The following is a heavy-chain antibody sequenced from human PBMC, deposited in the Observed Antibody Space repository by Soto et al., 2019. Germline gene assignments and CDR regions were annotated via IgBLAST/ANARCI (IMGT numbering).Heavy chain of an antibody. Sequence: LSLTCTVSGGSIISTFYYWGWLRQPPGRGLEWIANIHYSGETHYSPSLKSRVAISVDTSKSQFSLTLNSVTAADTAVYYCARRPDFRDHGWFDPWGQGILVTVSS. CDR2: IHYSGET. V-gene: IGHV4-39*01. CDR3: ARRPDFRDHGWFDP. J-gene: IGHJ5*02. D-gene: IGHD4-17*01. CDR1: GGSIISTFYY.